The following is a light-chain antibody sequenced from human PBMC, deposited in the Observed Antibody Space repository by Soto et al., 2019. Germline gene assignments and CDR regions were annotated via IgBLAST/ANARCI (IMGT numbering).Light chain of an antibody. J-gene: IGKJ5*01. CDR2: AAS. CDR3: QQANSWPIT. V-gene: IGKV1-12*01. CDR1: QDISSW. Sequence: EIQMTQSPSSVSASVGDRVTITCRASQDISSWLAWYQQKPGKAPKFLIYAASNLQSGVPSRFSGSGSGTDFTLTISSLQPEDFATYYCQQANSWPITFGQGTRLEIK.